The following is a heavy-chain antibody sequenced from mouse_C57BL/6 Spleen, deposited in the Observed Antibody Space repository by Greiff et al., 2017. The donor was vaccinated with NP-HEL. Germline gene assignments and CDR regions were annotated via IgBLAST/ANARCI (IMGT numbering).Heavy chain of an antibody. V-gene: IGHV5-16*01. CDR2: INYDGSST. Sequence: EVNVVESEGGLVQPGSSMKLSCTASGFTFSDYYMAWVRQVPEKGLEWVANINYDGSSTYYLDSLKSRFIISRDNAKNILYLQMSSLKSEDTATYYCARDGDYGSSYFDYWGQGTTLTVSS. CDR1: GFTFSDYY. J-gene: IGHJ2*01. CDR3: ARDGDYGSSYFDY. D-gene: IGHD1-1*01.